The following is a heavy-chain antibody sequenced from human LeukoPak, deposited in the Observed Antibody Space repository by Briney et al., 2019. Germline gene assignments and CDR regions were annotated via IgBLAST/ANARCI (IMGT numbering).Heavy chain of an antibody. V-gene: IGHV4-39*07. CDR3: ARIGYSSGWTQGFDY. CDR2: INYSGST. J-gene: IGHJ4*02. CDR1: GVSISSSPYS. D-gene: IGHD6-19*01. Sequence: SETLSLTCTASGVSISSSPYSWGWLRQPPGKGLEWIGSINYSGSTFYYPSLKSRVTISVDTSKKQFSLKLSSVTAADTAVYYCARIGYSSGWTQGFDYWGQGTLVTVSS.